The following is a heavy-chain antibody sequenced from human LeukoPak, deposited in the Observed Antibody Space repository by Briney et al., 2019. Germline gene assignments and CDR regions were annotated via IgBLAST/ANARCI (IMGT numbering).Heavy chain of an antibody. CDR3: ARGHDILTGYYFDY. Sequence: GRSPRLSCAASGFTFSSYGMHWVRQAPGKGLEWVAVIWYDGSNKYYADSVKGRFTISRDNSKNTLYLQMNSLRAEDTAVYYCARGHDILTGYYFDYWGQGTLVTVSS. V-gene: IGHV3-33*01. CDR2: IWYDGSNK. CDR1: GFTFSSYG. J-gene: IGHJ4*02. D-gene: IGHD3-9*01.